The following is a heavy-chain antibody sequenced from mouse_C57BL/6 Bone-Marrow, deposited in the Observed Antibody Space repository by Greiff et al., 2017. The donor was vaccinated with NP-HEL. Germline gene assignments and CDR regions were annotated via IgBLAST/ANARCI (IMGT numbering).Heavy chain of an antibody. CDR3: ARPYYSNWFAY. CDR1: GYTFTSYG. J-gene: IGHJ3*01. Sequence: VHLVESGAELARPGASVKLSCKASGYTFTSYGISWVKQRTGQGLEWIGEIYPRSGNTYYNEKFKGKATLTADKSSSTAYMELRSLTSEDSAVYFCARPYYSNWFAYWGQGTLVTVSA. V-gene: IGHV1-81*01. D-gene: IGHD2-5*01. CDR2: IYPRSGNT.